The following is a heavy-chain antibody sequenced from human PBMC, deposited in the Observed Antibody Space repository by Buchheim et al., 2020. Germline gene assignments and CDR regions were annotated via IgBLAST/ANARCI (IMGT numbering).Heavy chain of an antibody. J-gene: IGHJ6*02. D-gene: IGHD3-3*01. Sequence: QLQLQESGPGLVKPSETLSLTCTVSGGSISSSTYYWGWIRQPPGKGLECIGSIYDSGGTYYNPSLKSRVTISVDTSKNKFYLKLTSVTAADTAVYYCAGSRNDFWSGYPTYYYYGMDVWGQGTT. CDR3: AGSRNDFWSGYPTYYYYGMDV. V-gene: IGHV4-39*01. CDR2: IYDSGGT. CDR1: GGSISSSTYY.